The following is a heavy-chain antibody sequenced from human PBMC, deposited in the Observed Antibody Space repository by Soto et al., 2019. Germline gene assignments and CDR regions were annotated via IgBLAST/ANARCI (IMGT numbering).Heavy chain of an antibody. CDR1: GFTVSSNY. CDR3: ARDQLGGSGSYLAY. CDR2: IYSGGST. Sequence: GGSLRLSCAASGFTVSSNYMSWVRQAPGKGLEWVSVIYSGGSTYYADSVKGRFTISRDNSKNTLYLQMNSLRAEDTAVYYCARDQLGGSGSYLAYWGQGTLVTVSS. J-gene: IGHJ4*02. V-gene: IGHV3-66*01. D-gene: IGHD3-10*01.